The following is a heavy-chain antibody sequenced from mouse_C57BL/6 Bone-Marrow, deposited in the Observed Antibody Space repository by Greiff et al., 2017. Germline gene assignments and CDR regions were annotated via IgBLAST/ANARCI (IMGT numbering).Heavy chain of an antibody. CDR2: IDPSDSET. J-gene: IGHJ3*01. D-gene: IGHD2-12*01. CDR3: ARGGYSNDLAWFAY. CDR1: GYTFTSYW. Sequence: QVQLQQPGAELVRPGSSVKLSCKASGYTFTSYWMHWVKQRPIQGLEWIGNIDPSDSETHYNQKFKDKATLTVDKSSSTAYRQLSSLTSEDSAVYYCARGGYSNDLAWFAYWGQGTLVTVSA. V-gene: IGHV1-52*01.